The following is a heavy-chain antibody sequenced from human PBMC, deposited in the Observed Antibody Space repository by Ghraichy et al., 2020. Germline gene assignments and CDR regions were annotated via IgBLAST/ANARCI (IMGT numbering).Heavy chain of an antibody. D-gene: IGHD6-13*01. CDR1: GFTFDDYA. Sequence: SLRLSCAASGFTFDDYAMHWVRQAPGKGLEWVSGISWNSGSIGYADSVKGRFTISRDNAKNSLYLQMNSLRAEDTALYYCAKDLIAAAGRGFDYWGQGTLVTVSS. CDR2: ISWNSGSI. CDR3: AKDLIAAAGRGFDY. J-gene: IGHJ4*02. V-gene: IGHV3-9*01.